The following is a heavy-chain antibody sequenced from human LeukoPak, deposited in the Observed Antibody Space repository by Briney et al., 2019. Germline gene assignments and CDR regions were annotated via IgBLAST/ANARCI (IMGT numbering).Heavy chain of an antibody. Sequence: GGSLRLSCAASGFTFSSYSMNWVRQAPGKGLEGVSSISSSSTYADSVKGRFTISRDSAKNSLYLQMNSLRAEDTAVYYCTRDETWGQGTLVTVSS. V-gene: IGHV3-21*04. CDR1: GFTFSSYS. CDR2: ISSSST. CDR3: TRDET. J-gene: IGHJ4*02.